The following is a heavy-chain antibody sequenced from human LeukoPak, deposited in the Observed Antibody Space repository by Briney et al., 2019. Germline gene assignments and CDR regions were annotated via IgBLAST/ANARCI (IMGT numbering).Heavy chain of an antibody. Sequence: PGGSLRLSCAASGFTFSSFSMNWVRQAPGKGLEWVSYISSTSSTIYYADSVKGRFTISRDNAKNSLYLQMNSLRAEDTAVYYCARDRIAARPLVAFDIWGQGTMVTVSS. D-gene: IGHD6-6*01. CDR2: ISSTSSTI. V-gene: IGHV3-48*01. J-gene: IGHJ3*02. CDR3: ARDRIAARPLVAFDI. CDR1: GFTFSSFS.